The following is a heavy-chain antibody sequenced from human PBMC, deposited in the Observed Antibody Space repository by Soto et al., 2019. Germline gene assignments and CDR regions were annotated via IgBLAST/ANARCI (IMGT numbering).Heavy chain of an antibody. CDR2: IYSSGST. V-gene: IGHV4-39*01. Sequence: QLQLQESGPGLVKPSETLSLTCTVSGDSSSSTSYYWGWIRQPPGKGLEWIGSIYSSGSTYYNPSLNRRVNISVDTSKNQFFLKVTSVTAADAAVYSCAGSTITTNPYFAYWGRGTLVTLSS. CDR1: GDSSSSTSYY. J-gene: IGHJ4*02. CDR3: AGSTITTNPYFAY. D-gene: IGHD4-4*01.